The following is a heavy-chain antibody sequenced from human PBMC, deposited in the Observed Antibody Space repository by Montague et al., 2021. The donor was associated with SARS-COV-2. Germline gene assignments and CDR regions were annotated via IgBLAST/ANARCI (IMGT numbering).Heavy chain of an antibody. CDR1: GFTFSSYA. D-gene: IGHD3-22*01. J-gene: IGHJ6*02. CDR2: ISGSGGST. CDR3: AKEWGIVAHTTRDYYYYYGMDV. Sequence: SLRLSCAASGFTFSSYAMSWVRQAPGKGLEWVSAISGSGGSTYYADSVKGRFTISRDNSKNTLYLQMNSLRAEDTAVYYCAKEWGIVAHTTRDYYYYYGMDVWGQGTTVTVYS. V-gene: IGHV3-23*01.